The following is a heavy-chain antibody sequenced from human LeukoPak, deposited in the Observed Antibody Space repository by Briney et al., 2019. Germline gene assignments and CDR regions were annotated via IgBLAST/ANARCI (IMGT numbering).Heavy chain of an antibody. D-gene: IGHD2-21*02. CDR2: IYSGGST. V-gene: IGHV3-53*01. J-gene: IGHJ1*01. CDR3: ARADETAPAEDFQH. CDR1: GFTFSSYS. Sequence: GGSLRLSCAASGFTFSSYSMSWVRQAPGKGLEWVSVIYSGGSTYYADSVKGRFTISRDNSKNTLYLQMKSLRAEDTAVYYCARADETAPAEDFQHWGQGTLVTVSS.